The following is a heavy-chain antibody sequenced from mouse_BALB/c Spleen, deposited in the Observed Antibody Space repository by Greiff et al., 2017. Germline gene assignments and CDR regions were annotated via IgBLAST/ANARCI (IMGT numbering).Heavy chain of an antibody. CDR3: ARNYYRDAMDY. V-gene: IGHV3-2*02. Sequence: EVQLQQSGPGLVKPSQSLSLTCTVTGYSITSDYAWNWIRQFPGNKLEWMGYISYSGSTSYNPSLKSRISITRDTSKNQFFLQLNSVTTEDTATYYCARNYYRDAMDYWGQGTSVTVSS. CDR2: ISYSGST. CDR1: GYSITSDYA. D-gene: IGHD2-12*01. J-gene: IGHJ4*01.